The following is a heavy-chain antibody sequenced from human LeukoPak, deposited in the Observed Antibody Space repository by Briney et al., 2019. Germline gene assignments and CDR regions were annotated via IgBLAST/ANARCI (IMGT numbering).Heavy chain of an antibody. J-gene: IGHJ4*02. CDR3: ATSEGWYVGY. CDR2: ISYDGSNK. V-gene: IGHV3-30-3*01. Sequence: PGGSLRLSCAASGFTFSSHAMHWVRQAPGKGLEWVAVISYDGSNKYYADSVKGRFTISRDNSKNTLYLQMNSLRAEDTAVYYCATSEGWYVGYWGQGTLVTVSS. D-gene: IGHD6-19*01. CDR1: GFTFSSHA.